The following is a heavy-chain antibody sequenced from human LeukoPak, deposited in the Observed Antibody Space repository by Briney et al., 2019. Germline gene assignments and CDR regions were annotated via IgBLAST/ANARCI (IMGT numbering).Heavy chain of an antibody. CDR1: GYTFATYG. D-gene: IGHD6-13*01. Sequence: ASVKLSCKASGYTFATYGFCWVRQAPGHGLEWMGWISANTGKTDYAQKFQGRVTMTTDTSTSTAYMELRSLRPDDTTVYYCAKVAGDRMDYWGEGTLLTVPS. V-gene: IGHV1-18*01. J-gene: IGHJ4*02. CDR3: AKVAGDRMDY. CDR2: ISANTGKT.